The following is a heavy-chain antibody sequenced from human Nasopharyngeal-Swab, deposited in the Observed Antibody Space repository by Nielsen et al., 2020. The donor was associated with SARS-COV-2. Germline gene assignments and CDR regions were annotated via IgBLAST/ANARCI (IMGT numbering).Heavy chain of an antibody. V-gene: IGHV1-18*01. CDR2: ISAYNGNT. D-gene: IGHD2-2*01. CDR1: GYTFTSYG. J-gene: IGHJ3*02. CDR3: ARGFSGLSALLCSSTSCLDAFDI. Sequence: ASVKVSCKAPGYTFTSYGINWVRQAPGQGLEWMGWISAYNGNTNYAQKLQGRVTMTTDTSTSTAFMELRSLRSDDTAVYYCARGFSGLSALLCSSTSCLDAFDIWGQGTMVTVSS.